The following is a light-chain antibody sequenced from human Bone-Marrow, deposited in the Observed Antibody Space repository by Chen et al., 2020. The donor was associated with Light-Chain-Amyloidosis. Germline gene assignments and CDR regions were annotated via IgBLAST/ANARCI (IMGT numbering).Light chain of an antibody. CDR3: SSFTSSSSYV. V-gene: IGLV2-14*01. CDR2: AVS. Sequence: QSALTQPASVSGSPGQSITISCTGTSGDVGTYNYVSWYQQHPGKAPKVMIYAVSTRASGVSNRFSGSKSANTASLTISGLQAEDEADYYCSSFTSSSSYVFGPGTKVTVL. CDR1: SGDVGTYNY. J-gene: IGLJ1*01.